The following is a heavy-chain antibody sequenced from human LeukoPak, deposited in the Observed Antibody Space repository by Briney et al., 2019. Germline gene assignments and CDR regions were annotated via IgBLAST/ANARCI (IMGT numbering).Heavy chain of an antibody. D-gene: IGHD3-22*01. J-gene: IGHJ4*02. CDR2: IYYSGST. Sequence: PSETLSLTCTVSGVSISSYYWSWIRQPPGKGLEWIGYIYYSGSTNYNPSLKSRVTISVDTSKNQFSLKLSSVTAADTAVYYCAREGSSGYDYWGQGTLVTVSS. CDR1: GVSISSYY. CDR3: AREGSSGYDY. V-gene: IGHV4-59*01.